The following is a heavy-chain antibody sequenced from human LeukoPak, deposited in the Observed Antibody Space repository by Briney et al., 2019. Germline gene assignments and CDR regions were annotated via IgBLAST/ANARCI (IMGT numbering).Heavy chain of an antibody. CDR2: ITSAGNT. J-gene: IGHJ4*02. D-gene: IGHD2-2*01. Sequence: GGSLRLSCEASGFTFSSYAMTWVRQTPGKGLEWVSAITSAGNTYYADSVKGRFTISRDSSKNTLYLQMNSLRSEDTVVYYCAKGGGPYHLPTDYWGQGTLVTVSS. V-gene: IGHV3-23*01. CDR3: AKGGGPYHLPTDY. CDR1: GFTFSSYA.